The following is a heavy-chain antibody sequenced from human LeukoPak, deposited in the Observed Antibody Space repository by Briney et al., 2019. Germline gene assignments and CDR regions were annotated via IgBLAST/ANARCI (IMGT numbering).Heavy chain of an antibody. CDR3: ARLGGYYTDY. Sequence: SETLSLTCTVSGGSISSSSYYWGWIRQPPGMGLEWIGSIYYSGSTYYNPSLKSRVTISVDTSKNQFSLKLSSVTAADTAVYYCARLGGYYTDYWGQGTLVTVSS. J-gene: IGHJ4*02. CDR1: GGSISSSSYY. V-gene: IGHV4-39*01. CDR2: IYYSGST. D-gene: IGHD3-3*01.